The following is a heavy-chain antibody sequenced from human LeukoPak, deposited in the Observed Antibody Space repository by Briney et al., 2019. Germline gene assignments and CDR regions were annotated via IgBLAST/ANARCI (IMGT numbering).Heavy chain of an antibody. D-gene: IGHD3-10*01. CDR3: ARGLLWFGERMGTYYYYGMEV. CDR1: GGSISSYY. Sequence: ASETLTLTCTVSGGSISSYYWSWIRQPPGKGLEWIGYIYYSGSTNYNPSLKSRVTISVDTSKNQFSLKLSSVTAADTAVYYCARGLLWFGERMGTYYYYGMEVWGQGTTVTVSS. J-gene: IGHJ6*02. CDR2: IYYSGST. V-gene: IGHV4-59*01.